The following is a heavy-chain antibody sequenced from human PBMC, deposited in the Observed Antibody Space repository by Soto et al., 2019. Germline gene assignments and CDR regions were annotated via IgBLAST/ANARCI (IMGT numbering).Heavy chain of an antibody. J-gene: IGHJ4*02. Sequence: QLHLVQSGAEVKKPGSSLKVSCKASGGTFSNSGISWVRQAPGQGLEWMGGIIPIFDTTNYAQKLQGRITIIAYESTNTVYMELSNLRSADTGVYYCARAPILVSVTLHENYFDSCGEGTLVTVSS. V-gene: IGHV1-69*01. CDR3: ARAPILVSVTLHENYFDS. CDR1: GGTFSNSG. D-gene: IGHD2-21*02. CDR2: IIPIFDTT.